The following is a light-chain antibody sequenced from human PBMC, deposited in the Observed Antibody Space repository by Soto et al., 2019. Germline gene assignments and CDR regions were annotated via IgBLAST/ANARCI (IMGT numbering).Light chain of an antibody. CDR1: QSVSSSY. CDR2: GAS. J-gene: IGKJ5*01. V-gene: IGKV3-20*01. CDR3: QQYGSSSIT. Sequence: EIVLTQSPGTLSLSPGERATLSCRVSQSVSSSYLAWYQQKPGQAPRLLIYGASSRATGIPDRFSGSGSGTDFTLTISRLEPEDFAMYYCQQYGSSSITFGQGTRLEIK.